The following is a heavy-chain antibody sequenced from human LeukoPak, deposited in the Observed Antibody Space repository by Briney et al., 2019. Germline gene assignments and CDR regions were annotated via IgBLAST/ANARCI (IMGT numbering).Heavy chain of an antibody. D-gene: IGHD4-23*01. CDR1: GFTFSSYS. CDR3: AKDKGTTVATLLDY. Sequence: PGGSLRLSCAASGFTFSSYSMNWVRQAPGKGLEWVSSISSSSSYIYYADPVKGRFTISRDNAKNSLYLQMNSLRAEDTALYYCAKDKGTTVATLLDYWGQGTLVTVSS. V-gene: IGHV3-21*04. CDR2: ISSSSSYI. J-gene: IGHJ4*02.